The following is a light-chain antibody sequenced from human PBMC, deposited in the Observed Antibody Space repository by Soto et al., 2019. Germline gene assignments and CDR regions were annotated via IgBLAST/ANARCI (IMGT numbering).Light chain of an antibody. J-gene: IGLJ2*01. CDR2: EVN. Sequence: QSALTQPPSASGSPGQSVTISCTGTSNDIGGYNYVSWCQQYPGKAPKLLISEVNERPAGVPDRFSGSKSDNTASLTVSGLQTEDEADYYCSSYAGSNNLIFGGGTKVTVL. V-gene: IGLV2-8*01. CDR3: SSYAGSNNLI. CDR1: SNDIGGYNY.